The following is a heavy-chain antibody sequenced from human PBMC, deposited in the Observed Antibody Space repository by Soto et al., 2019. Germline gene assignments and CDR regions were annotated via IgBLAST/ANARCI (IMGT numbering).Heavy chain of an antibody. CDR2: ISSSSSTI. D-gene: IGHD2-21*02. CDR3: ARVAVVTGLQLDY. Sequence: EVQLVESGGGLVQPGGSLRLSCAASGFTFSSYSMNWVRQAPGKGLEWVSYISSSSSTIYYADSVKGRFTISRDNAKNSLYLQMNSLRAEDTAVYYCARVAVVTGLQLDYWGQGTLVTVSS. V-gene: IGHV3-48*01. CDR1: GFTFSSYS. J-gene: IGHJ4*02.